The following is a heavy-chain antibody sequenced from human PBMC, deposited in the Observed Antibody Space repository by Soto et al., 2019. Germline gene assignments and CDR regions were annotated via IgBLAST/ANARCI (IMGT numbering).Heavy chain of an antibody. CDR2: ISESGTST. CDR3: AMAGYYDFWSGSYFDY. Sequence: PGGSLRLSCAASGFTFSSYAMKWVRQAPGKGLEWVSLISESGTSTYYADSVKGRFTISRDNSKNTLYLQMNSLRAEDTAVYYCAMAGYYDFWSGSYFDYWGQGTLVTVSS. CDR1: GFTFSSYA. D-gene: IGHD3-3*01. J-gene: IGHJ4*02. V-gene: IGHV3-23*01.